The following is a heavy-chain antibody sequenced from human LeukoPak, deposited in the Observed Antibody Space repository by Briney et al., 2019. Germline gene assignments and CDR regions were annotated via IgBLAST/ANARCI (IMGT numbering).Heavy chain of an antibody. CDR3: ARADRGEPRAFDI. CDR1: GGSISSSSYY. D-gene: IGHD1-26*01. J-gene: IGHJ3*02. V-gene: IGHV4-39*07. CDR2: IYYSGST. Sequence: SETLSLTCTVSGGSISSSSYYWDWIRQPPGKGLEWIGSIYYSGSTYYNPSLKSRVTISVDTSKNQFSLKLSSVTAADTAVYYCARADRGEPRAFDIWGQGTMVTVSS.